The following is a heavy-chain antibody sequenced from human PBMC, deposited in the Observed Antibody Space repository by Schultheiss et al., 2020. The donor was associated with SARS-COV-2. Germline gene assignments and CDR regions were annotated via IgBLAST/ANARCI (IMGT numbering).Heavy chain of an antibody. D-gene: IGHD2-2*01. CDR1: GDSVSSNSAA. CDR2: TYYRSKWYN. Sequence: SQTLSLTCAISGDSVSSNSAAWNWIRQSPSRGLEWLGRTYYRSKWYNDYAVSVKSRITINPDTSKNQFSLQLNSVTPEDTAVYYCARARYCSSTSCYSKDHGHHYYYYYGMDVWGQGTTVTVSS. V-gene: IGHV6-1*01. CDR3: ARARYCSSTSCYSKDHGHHYYYYYGMDV. J-gene: IGHJ6*02.